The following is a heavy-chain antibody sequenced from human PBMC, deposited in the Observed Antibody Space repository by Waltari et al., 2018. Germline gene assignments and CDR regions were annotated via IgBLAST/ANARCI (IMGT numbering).Heavy chain of an antibody. CDR1: GGSFSGYY. CDR2: INHSGST. Sequence: QVQLQQWGAGLLKPSETLSLTCAVYGGSFSGYYWSWIRQPPGKGLEWIGEINHSGSTTDNPSLKSRVTISVDTSKNQFSLKLSSVTAADTAVYYCARGRDGYNYDYWGQGTLVTVSS. V-gene: IGHV4-34*01. D-gene: IGHD5-12*01. J-gene: IGHJ4*02. CDR3: ARGRDGYNYDY.